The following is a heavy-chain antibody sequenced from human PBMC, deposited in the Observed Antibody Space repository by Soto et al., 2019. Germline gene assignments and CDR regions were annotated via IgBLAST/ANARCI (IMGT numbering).Heavy chain of an antibody. D-gene: IGHD3-22*01. CDR1: GGSISSSGYS. V-gene: IGHV4-30-2*01. CDR3: ASYDSSGSHAFDI. J-gene: IGHJ3*02. CDR2: IYHSGST. Sequence: SETLSLTCAVSGGSISSSGYSWSWIRQPPGKGLEWIGYIYHSGSTYYNPSLKSRVTISVDRSKNQFSLKLSSVTAADTAVYYCASYDSSGSHAFDIWGQGTMVTVSS.